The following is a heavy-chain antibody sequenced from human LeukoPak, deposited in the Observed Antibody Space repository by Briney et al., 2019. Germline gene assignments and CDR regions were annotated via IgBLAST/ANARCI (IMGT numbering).Heavy chain of an antibody. D-gene: IGHD1-26*01. CDR2: INSDGSST. CDR1: GFTFSSYW. V-gene: IGHV3-74*01. Sequence: PGGSLGLSCAASGFTFSSYWMHWVRQAPGKGLVWVSRINSDGSSTSYADSVKGRFTISRDNAKNTLYLQMNSLRAEDTAVYYCAKGIEWELPPPLDYWGQGTLVTVSS. J-gene: IGHJ4*02. CDR3: AKGIEWELPPPLDY.